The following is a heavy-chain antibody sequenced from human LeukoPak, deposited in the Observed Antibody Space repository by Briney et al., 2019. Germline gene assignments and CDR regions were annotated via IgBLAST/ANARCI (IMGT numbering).Heavy chain of an antibody. Sequence: GGSLRLSCAASGLTFSTYGMSWDRQAPGKGLEWVSVINRSGGSTYYADSVKGRSTLSRNNYKNTLYLHMNRLRAEDTAIYSWAKDRGTSLCDAFDIWGQGTMVTVSS. V-gene: IGHV3-23*01. CDR1: GLTFSTYG. CDR2: INRSGGST. CDR3: AKDRGTSLCDAFDI. J-gene: IGHJ3*02. D-gene: IGHD6-25*01.